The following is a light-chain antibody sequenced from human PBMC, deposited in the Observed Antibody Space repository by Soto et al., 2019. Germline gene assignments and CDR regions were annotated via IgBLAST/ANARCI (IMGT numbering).Light chain of an antibody. CDR3: QQFKSGTWT. V-gene: IGKV1-5*01. J-gene: IGKJ1*01. Sequence: DIQMTQSPSTLSASVGDRVTVTCRASQSISSWLAWYQRKAGKAPKLLIYAASSLQSGVPSRFSGSGSGTEFILTINGLQPDDFATYFCQQFKSGTWTFGQGTKVDIK. CDR1: QSISSW. CDR2: AAS.